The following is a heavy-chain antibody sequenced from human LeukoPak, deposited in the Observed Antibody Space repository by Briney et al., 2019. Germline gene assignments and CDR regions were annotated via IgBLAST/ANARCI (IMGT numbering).Heavy chain of an antibody. D-gene: IGHD5-18*01. Sequence: VKVSCKASGGTFSSYAISWVRQAPGQGLEWMGGIIPIFGTANYAQKFQGRVTITADESTSTAYMELSSLRSEDTAVYYCARARDWAGYSYGFYYWGQGTLVTVSS. V-gene: IGHV1-69*01. CDR1: GGTFSSYA. J-gene: IGHJ4*02. CDR2: IIPIFGTA. CDR3: ARARDWAGYSYGFYY.